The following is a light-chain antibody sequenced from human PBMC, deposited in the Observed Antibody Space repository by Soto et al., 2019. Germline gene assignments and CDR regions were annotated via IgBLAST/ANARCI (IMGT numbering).Light chain of an antibody. J-gene: IGLJ1*01. V-gene: IGLV2-14*03. CDR1: RTDGDGHDY. Sequence: QSYLTQPASVSGSPGQSIAISCIGVRTDGDGHDYVSWYQQHPGQAPQLIIYDVYNRPSGVSDRFSASKSGNTASLIISGLQAEDEADYFCTSYTASSPFDVFGAGTKLTVL. CDR3: TSYTASSPFDV. CDR2: DVY.